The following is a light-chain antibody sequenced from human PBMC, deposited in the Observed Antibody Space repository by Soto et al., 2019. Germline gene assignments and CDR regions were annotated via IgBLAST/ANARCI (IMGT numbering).Light chain of an antibody. J-gene: IGKJ1*01. Sequence: EIFFTQSPATLSLSSREKATLSCRASQSIGLAIAWYQHKPGQAPRLLIFDASQRATGIPARFRGSGSGTDFTLSISSLEPEDFAVYYCQQRTDRPPWTFGQGTKVDIK. CDR2: DAS. CDR3: QQRTDRPPWT. V-gene: IGKV3-11*01. CDR1: QSIGLA.